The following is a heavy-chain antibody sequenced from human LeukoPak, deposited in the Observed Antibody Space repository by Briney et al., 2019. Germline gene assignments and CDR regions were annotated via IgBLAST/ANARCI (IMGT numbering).Heavy chain of an antibody. J-gene: IGHJ4*02. V-gene: IGHV4-39*01. CDR2: IYYSGST. D-gene: IGHD4-17*01. CDR1: GGSISSSSYY. Sequence: SETLSLTCTVSGGSISSSSYYWGWIRQPPGKGLEWIGNIYYSGSTYYNPSLKSRVTISVDTSMNQFSLKLSSVTAADTAVYYCARRSYGDYVFGYYFDYWGQGTLVTVSS. CDR3: ARRSYGDYVFGYYFDY.